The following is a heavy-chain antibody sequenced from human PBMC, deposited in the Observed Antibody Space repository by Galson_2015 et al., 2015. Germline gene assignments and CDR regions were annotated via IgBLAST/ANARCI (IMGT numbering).Heavy chain of an antibody. CDR3: ARGNAGADSYYYYMDV. CDR1: GDSVSSNSAA. J-gene: IGHJ6*03. CDR2: TYYRSKWYN. D-gene: IGHD2-8*02. V-gene: IGHV6-1*01. Sequence: CAISGDSVSSNSAAWNWIRQSPSRGLEWLGRTYYRSKWYNDYAVSVMSRITINPDTSKNQFSLQLNSVTPEDTAVYYCARGNAGADSYYYYMDVWGKGTTVTVSS.